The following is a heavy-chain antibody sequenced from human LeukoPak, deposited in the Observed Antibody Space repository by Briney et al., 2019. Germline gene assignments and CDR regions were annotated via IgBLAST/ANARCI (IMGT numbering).Heavy chain of an antibody. Sequence: GGSLRLSCAASGFTVSSNYMSWVRQAPGKGLEWVSVIYSGGSTYYADSVKGRFIISRDNSKNALYLQMNSLRAEDTAVYYCARSSSGWYEPPTSWDYWGQGTLVTVSS. CDR2: IYSGGST. CDR1: GFTVSSNY. D-gene: IGHD6-19*01. CDR3: ARSSSGWYEPPTSWDY. J-gene: IGHJ4*02. V-gene: IGHV3-53*01.